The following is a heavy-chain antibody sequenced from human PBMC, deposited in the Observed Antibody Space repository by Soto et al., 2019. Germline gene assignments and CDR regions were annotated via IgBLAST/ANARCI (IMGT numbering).Heavy chain of an antibody. J-gene: IGHJ4*02. V-gene: IGHV4-39*01. CDR2: IYYSGST. CDR3: ARHLITHPFFDY. Sequence: QLQLQESGPGLVKPSETLSLTCTVSGGSISSSSYYWGWIRQPPGKGLEWIGSIYYSGSTYYNPSLKSRVTISVDTSKNQFSLKLSSVTAADTAVYYCARHLITHPFFDYWGQGTLVTVSS. CDR1: GGSISSSSYY.